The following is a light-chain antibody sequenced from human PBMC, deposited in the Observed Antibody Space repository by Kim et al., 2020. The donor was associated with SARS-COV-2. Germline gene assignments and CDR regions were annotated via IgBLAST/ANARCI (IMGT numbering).Light chain of an antibody. CDR3: QQYSDGPPYT. CDR2: GAA. J-gene: IGKJ2*01. Sequence: VSPGETATLSYRASQSVGDDLAWYQQKTGQAPRLLIYGAATRATGSPARCSGSGSGTEFTLTNSSLQSEDFAVYYCQQYSDGPPYTFGQGTKLEI. CDR1: QSVGDD. V-gene: IGKV3-15*01.